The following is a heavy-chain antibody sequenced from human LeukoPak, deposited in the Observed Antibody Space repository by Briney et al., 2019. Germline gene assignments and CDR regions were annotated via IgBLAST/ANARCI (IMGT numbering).Heavy chain of an antibody. CDR2: IYTRGST. V-gene: IGHV4-4*07. CDR1: GCSINNYY. Sequence: SETLSLTCTVSGCSINNYYWSWIRQPAGQGLEWIGRIYTRGSTNYNPSLKRRVTMSVDTSKNQFALKLSSVTAADTAVYYCARGRYCSADICSGGDAFDIWGQGTMVSVSS. D-gene: IGHD2-15*01. J-gene: IGHJ3*02. CDR3: ARGRYCSADICSGGDAFDI.